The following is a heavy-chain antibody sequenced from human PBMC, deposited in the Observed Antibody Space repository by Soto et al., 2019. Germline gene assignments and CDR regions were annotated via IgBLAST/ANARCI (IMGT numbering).Heavy chain of an antibody. CDR1: GGSISSSY. Sequence: QVQLQESGPGLVKPSETLSLTCTVSGGSISSSYWSWIRQPPGQGLEWIGYMYDSGSTNYNPSLRSRVTISVDTSKKQFSMKLSSVTAADTAVYYCARGSGNYYYYGLDVWGQGTTVTVSS. CDR2: MYDSGST. D-gene: IGHD1-26*01. J-gene: IGHJ6*02. V-gene: IGHV4-59*01. CDR3: ARGSGNYYYYGLDV.